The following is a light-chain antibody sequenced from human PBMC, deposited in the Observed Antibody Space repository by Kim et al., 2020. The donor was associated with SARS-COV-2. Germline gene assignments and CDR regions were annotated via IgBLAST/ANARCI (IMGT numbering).Light chain of an antibody. CDR2: DVS. Sequence: GQSITNSCTGTSSDVGGYNYVSWYQQHPGKAPELMIYDVSNRPSGVSIRFSGSKSGNTASLTISGLQAEDEADYYCSSYTSSSTLVFGGGTQLTVL. CDR1: SSDVGGYNY. CDR3: SSYTSSSTLV. J-gene: IGLJ2*01. V-gene: IGLV2-14*03.